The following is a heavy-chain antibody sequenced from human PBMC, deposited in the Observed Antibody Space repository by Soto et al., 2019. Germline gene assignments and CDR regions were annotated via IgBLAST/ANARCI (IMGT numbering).Heavy chain of an antibody. CDR2: ISGSGDST. V-gene: IGHV3-23*01. D-gene: IGHD2-15*01. Sequence: EVQLLESGGGLVQPGGSLRLSCAASGFTFSSYAMRWVRQAPVKGLEWVSAISGSGDSTYYADSVKGRFTISRDNSKNTLYLQINSLRAEDTAGYYCARRGSGSYYDYWGQGTLVTVSS. J-gene: IGHJ4*02. CDR1: GFTFSSYA. CDR3: ARRGSGSYYDY.